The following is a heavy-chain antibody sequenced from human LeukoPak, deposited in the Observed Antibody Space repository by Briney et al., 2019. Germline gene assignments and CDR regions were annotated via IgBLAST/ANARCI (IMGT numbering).Heavy chain of an antibody. CDR2: FYYSGST. Sequence: SETLSLTCTVSGGSISSSSYYWGWIRQPPGKGLEWIGSFYYSGSTYYNPSLKSRVTISVDTSKNQFSLKLSSVTAADTAVYYCARGGGYMVDYWGQGTLAIVSS. CDR1: GGSISSSSYY. D-gene: IGHD5-12*01. V-gene: IGHV4-39*07. J-gene: IGHJ4*02. CDR3: ARGGGYMVDY.